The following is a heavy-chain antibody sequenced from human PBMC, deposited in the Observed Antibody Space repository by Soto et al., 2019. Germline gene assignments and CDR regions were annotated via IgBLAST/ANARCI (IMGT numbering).Heavy chain of an antibody. Sequence: ASVKVSCKASGYTFITYFMHWVRQAPGQGLEWMGVINPSRGTTTYAQKFQDRVTMTRDTSASTVYMELSSLRSEDTTMYYCARSYISSSYWFDPWGQGTLVTVSS. J-gene: IGHJ5*02. V-gene: IGHV1-46*03. CDR3: ARSYISSSYWFDP. D-gene: IGHD6-6*01. CDR2: INPSRGTT. CDR1: GYTFITYF.